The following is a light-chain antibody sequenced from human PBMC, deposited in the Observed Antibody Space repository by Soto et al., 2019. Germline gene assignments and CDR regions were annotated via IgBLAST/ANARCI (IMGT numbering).Light chain of an antibody. V-gene: IGKV3D-15*01. J-gene: IGKJ4*01. CDR3: QPYNNWPLT. CDR2: DAS. Sequence: EVVVTQSPATLSVSPGPRSTLPCRASQSVSSNLAWYQQKPGQAPRLLIYDASNRATGIPARFSGSRYGPEFNLTINSLQSEDFAIYYCQPYNNWPLTFGGGTKVDIK. CDR1: QSVSSN.